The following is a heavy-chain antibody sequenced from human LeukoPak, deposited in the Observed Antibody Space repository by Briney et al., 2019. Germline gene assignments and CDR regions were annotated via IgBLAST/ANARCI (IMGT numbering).Heavy chain of an antibody. V-gene: IGHV1-8*03. J-gene: IGHJ6*03. CDR3: ARSGLVYANYYMDV. Sequence: APVKVSCKASGYTFTSYDINWVRQATGQGLEWMGWMNPNSGNTGYAQKFQGRVTITRNTSISTAYMELSSLRSEDTAVYYCARSGLVYANYYMDVWGKGTTVTVSS. CDR1: GYTFTSYD. CDR2: MNPNSGNT. D-gene: IGHD2-8*01.